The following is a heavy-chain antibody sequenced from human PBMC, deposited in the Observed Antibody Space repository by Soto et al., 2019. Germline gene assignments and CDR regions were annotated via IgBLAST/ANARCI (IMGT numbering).Heavy chain of an antibody. V-gene: IGHV3-30*18. Sequence: QVQLVESGGGVVQPGRSLRLSCAASGFTFSSYGMHWVRQAPGKGLEWVAVISYDGSNKYYADSVKGRFTISRDNSKNTLYLQMNSLRAEYTAVYYCAKDLLGPGRAYGMDVWGQGTTGTVSS. CDR1: GFTFSSYG. CDR3: AKDLLGPGRAYGMDV. J-gene: IGHJ6*02. CDR2: ISYDGSNK. D-gene: IGHD7-27*01.